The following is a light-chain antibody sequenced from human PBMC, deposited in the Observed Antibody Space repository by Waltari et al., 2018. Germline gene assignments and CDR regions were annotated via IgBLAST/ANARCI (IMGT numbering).Light chain of an antibody. Sequence: QSALTQPASVSGSPGQSIAISCTGSSGDIGGYDFVSWYQQHPGEAPKLIIYDVFNRPSGISGRFSGSKSGNTASLTMSGLQTDDEANYYCSSYSDSSTPVLFGGGTTVTVL. J-gene: IGLJ2*01. V-gene: IGLV2-14*03. CDR1: SGDIGGYDF. CDR3: SSYSDSSTPVL. CDR2: DVF.